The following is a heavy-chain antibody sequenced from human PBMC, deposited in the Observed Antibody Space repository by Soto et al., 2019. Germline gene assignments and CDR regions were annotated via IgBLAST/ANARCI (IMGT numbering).Heavy chain of an antibody. CDR2: INHSGST. J-gene: IGHJ4*02. Sequence: QVQLQQWGAGLLKPSETLSLTCAVYGGSLSGYYWSWIRQPPGKGLEWIGEINHSGSTNYNPSLKSRVTISVDTSKNQFSLKLSSVTAADTAVYYCARSSGTITTVNFDYWGQGTLVTVSS. CDR3: ARSSGTITTVNFDY. CDR1: GGSLSGYY. D-gene: IGHD4-4*01. V-gene: IGHV4-34*01.